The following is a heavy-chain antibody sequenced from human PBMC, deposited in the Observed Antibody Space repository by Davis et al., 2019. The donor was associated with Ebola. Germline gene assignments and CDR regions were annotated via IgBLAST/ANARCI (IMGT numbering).Heavy chain of an antibody. D-gene: IGHD3-3*01. CDR2: ISSSSSYI. CDR3: ARAPLGYYDFWSGYYKGGYFDY. V-gene: IGHV3-21*01. J-gene: IGHJ4*02. Sequence: MNWVRQAPGKGLEWVPSISSSSSYIYYADSVKGRFTISRDNAKNSLYLQMNSLRAEDTAVYYCARAPLGYYDFWSGYYKGGYFDYWGQGTLVTVSS.